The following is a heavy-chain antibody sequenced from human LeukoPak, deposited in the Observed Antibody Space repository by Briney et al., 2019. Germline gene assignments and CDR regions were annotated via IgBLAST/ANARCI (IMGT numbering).Heavy chain of an antibody. D-gene: IGHD3-3*01. Sequence: PGGSLRLSCAASGFTFSSYAMHWVRQAPGKGLEWLAVISSDGTNKYYADSVKGRFTISRDNSKNTLYLQMNSLRVEDTAVYYCARCRENDFWSGSPVDYWGQGTLVTVSS. CDR1: GFTFSSYA. CDR3: ARCRENDFWSGSPVDY. CDR2: ISSDGTNK. V-gene: IGHV3-30-3*01. J-gene: IGHJ4*02.